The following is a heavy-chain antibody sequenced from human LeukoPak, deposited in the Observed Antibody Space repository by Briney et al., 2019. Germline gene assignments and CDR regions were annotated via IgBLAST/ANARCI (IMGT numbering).Heavy chain of an antibody. CDR3: VRDPGEQLAIDPHFDF. J-gene: IGHJ4*02. CDR1: GFTLTSSG. V-gene: IGHV1-18*01. Sequence: ASVKVSCKVSGFTLTSSGISWVRQAPGQGLEWMGWISKDDSRDYAQNFEGRVTVTKDTPTSTVYMELRSLTSDDTATYFCVRDPGEQLAIDPHFDFWGLGTPVTVS. CDR2: ISKDDSR. D-gene: IGHD6-13*01.